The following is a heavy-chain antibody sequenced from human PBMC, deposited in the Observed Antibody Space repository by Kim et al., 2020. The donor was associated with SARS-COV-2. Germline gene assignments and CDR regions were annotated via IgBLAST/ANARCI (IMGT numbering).Heavy chain of an antibody. J-gene: IGHJ5*02. V-gene: IGHV3-53*04. D-gene: IGHD3-10*01. CDR2: IYSGGST. CDR1: GFTVSSNY. Sequence: GGSLRLSCAASGFTVSSNYMSWVRQAPGKGLEWVSVIYSGGSTYYADSVKGRFTISRHNSKNTLYLQMNSLRAEDSAVYYCARVTPWFGEAFDPWGQGTLVTVSS. CDR3: ARVTPWFGEAFDP.